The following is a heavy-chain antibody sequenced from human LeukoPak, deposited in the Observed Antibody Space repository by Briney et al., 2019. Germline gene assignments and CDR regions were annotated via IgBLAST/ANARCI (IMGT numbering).Heavy chain of an antibody. J-gene: IGHJ5*02. CDR3: ARQRITITANWFDP. V-gene: IGHV4-34*01. CDR2: INHSGST. Sequence: PSETLSLTCAVYGGSFSGYYWSWIRQPPGKGLEWIGEINHSGSTNYNPSLKSRVTISVDTSKNQFSLKLSSVTAADTAVYYCARQRITITANWFDPWGQGTLVTVSS. CDR1: GGSFSGYY. D-gene: IGHD3-3*01.